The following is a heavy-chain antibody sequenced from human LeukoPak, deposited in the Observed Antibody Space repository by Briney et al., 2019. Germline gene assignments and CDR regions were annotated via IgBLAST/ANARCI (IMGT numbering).Heavy chain of an antibody. CDR1: GFSFSTST. D-gene: IGHD3-10*01. Sequence: RGGSLRLSCAASGFSFSTSTMNWVRQAPGRGLEWVSSISSSGSSTYYTDSVKGRFTISRDNAKNSLYLQINSLRAEDTALYYCARDSYWLGGTIGAFDIWGQGTMVTVSS. CDR3: ARDSYWLGGTIGAFDI. J-gene: IGHJ3*02. V-gene: IGHV3-21*01. CDR2: ISSSGSST.